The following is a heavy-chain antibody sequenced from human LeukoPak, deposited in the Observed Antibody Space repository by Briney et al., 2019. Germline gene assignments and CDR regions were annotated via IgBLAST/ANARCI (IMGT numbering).Heavy chain of an antibody. Sequence: SVKVSCKASGGTFSSYTISWVRQAPGQGLEWMGRIIPILGIANYAQKLQGRVTITADKSTSTAYMELSSLRSEDTAVYYCARDRVVVVPAAIDYYYGMDVWGQGTTVTVSS. V-gene: IGHV1-69*04. CDR3: ARDRVVVVPAAIDYYYGMDV. D-gene: IGHD2-2*01. J-gene: IGHJ6*02. CDR2: IIPILGIA. CDR1: GGTFSSYT.